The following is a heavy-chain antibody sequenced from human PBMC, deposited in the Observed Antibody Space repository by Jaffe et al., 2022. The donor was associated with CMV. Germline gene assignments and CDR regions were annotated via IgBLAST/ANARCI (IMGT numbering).Heavy chain of an antibody. J-gene: IGHJ6*03. CDR3: ARGVTMIHLDV. Sequence: QVQLQETGPGLVKPSETLSLTCTVSGSSFSNYYWTWIRQSPGKPLEWVGYIDYIDYTGSSNYNPSLKSRVAISLDTSKKHFSLTLTSVTAADTALYYCARGVTMIHLDVWGIGTTVTVSS. CDR2: IDYTGSS. CDR1: GSSFSNYY. D-gene: IGHD3-16*01. V-gene: IGHV4-59*01.